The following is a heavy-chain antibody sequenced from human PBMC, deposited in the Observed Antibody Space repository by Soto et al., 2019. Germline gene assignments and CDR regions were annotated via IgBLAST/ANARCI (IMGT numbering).Heavy chain of an antibody. CDR1: GGTFSSYA. CDR3: ARDPRSVFSGYFDY. D-gene: IGHD1-20*01. Sequence: ASVKVSCKASGGTFSSYAISWVRQAPGQGLEWMGGIIPIFGTANYAQKFQGRVTITADESTSTAYMELSSLRSEDTAVYYCARDPRSVFSGYFDYWGQGTLVTVSS. J-gene: IGHJ4*02. CDR2: IIPIFGTA. V-gene: IGHV1-69*13.